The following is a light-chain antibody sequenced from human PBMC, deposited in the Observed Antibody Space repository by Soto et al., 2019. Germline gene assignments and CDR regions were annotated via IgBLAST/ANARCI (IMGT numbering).Light chain of an antibody. CDR1: QSVSSN. Sequence: EIVMTQSPATLSVSPGERATLSCRASQSVSSNLAWYQQKPGQAPSLLIYGASTRATGTPARFSGSGSGTEFTLTINSLQSEDFAVYYCQPYNNWPLTFGGGTKVDIK. V-gene: IGKV3-15*01. CDR2: GAS. CDR3: QPYNNWPLT. J-gene: IGKJ4*01.